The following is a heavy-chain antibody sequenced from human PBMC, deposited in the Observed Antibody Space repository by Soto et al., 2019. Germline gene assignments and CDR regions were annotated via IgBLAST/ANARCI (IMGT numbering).Heavy chain of an antibody. CDR1: GFTFNRYR. D-gene: IGHD4-17*01. CDR2: ISSTTNYI. V-gene: IGHV3-21*06. CDR3: ARDGTTGTANFHYAMDV. Sequence: GSLRRSGAASGFTFNRYRMKWVRQVPGKGLEWVSSISSTTNYIYYGDSMKGRFTISRDNGKNSLYLQMDSLRAEDTAVYYCARDGTTGTANFHYAMDVWGQGTTVTVSS. J-gene: IGHJ6*02.